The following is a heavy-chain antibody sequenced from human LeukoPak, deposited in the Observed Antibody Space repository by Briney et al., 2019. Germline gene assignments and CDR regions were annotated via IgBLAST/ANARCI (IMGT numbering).Heavy chain of an antibody. J-gene: IGHJ4*02. Sequence: GRSLRLSCAVSGFTFSDYAMHWVRQAPGRGLEWVAAISNDGNNKYYTDSVKGRFTISRDNSKNTLFLQMNSLTAEDTAVYYCSTLFYNWGQGTLVTVSS. CDR3: STLFYN. CDR1: GFTFSDYA. V-gene: IGHV3-30-3*01. CDR2: ISNDGNNK.